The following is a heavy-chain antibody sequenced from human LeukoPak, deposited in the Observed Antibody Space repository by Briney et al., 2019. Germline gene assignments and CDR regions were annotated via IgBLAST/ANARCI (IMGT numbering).Heavy chain of an antibody. CDR3: ARGGTMVRGVIRDYYYYYMDV. V-gene: IGHV4-38-2*01. CDR1: GYSISSGYY. CDR2: IYHSGST. D-gene: IGHD3-10*01. J-gene: IGHJ6*03. Sequence: PSETLSLTCAVSGYSISSGYYWGWIRQPPGKGLEWIGSIYHSGSTYYNPSLKSRVTISVDTSKNQFSLKLSSVTAADTAVYYCARGGTMVRGVIRDYYYYYMDVWGEGTTVTVSS.